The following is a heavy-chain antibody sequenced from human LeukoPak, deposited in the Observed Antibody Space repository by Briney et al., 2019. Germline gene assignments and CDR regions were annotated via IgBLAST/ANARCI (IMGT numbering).Heavy chain of an antibody. V-gene: IGHV3-23*01. D-gene: IGHD2-15*01. CDR2: ISNNGGYT. J-gene: IGHJ4*02. Sequence: GGSLRLSCTASGFTFSSSAMSWVRQAPGKGLEWVSAISNNGGYTYYADSVQGRFTISRDNSKSTLCLQMNSLRAEDTAVYYCAKQLGYCSDGSCYSPYWGQGTLVTVSS. CDR3: AKQLGYCSDGSCYSPY. CDR1: GFTFSSSA.